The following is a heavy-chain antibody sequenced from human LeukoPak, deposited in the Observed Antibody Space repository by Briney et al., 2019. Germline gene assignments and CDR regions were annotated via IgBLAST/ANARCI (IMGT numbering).Heavy chain of an antibody. Sequence: SETLSLTCAVYGGSFSGYYWSWIRQPPGKGLEWIGYVYNSGSTDYNPSLKSRVTISVDTSKNQFSLKVNSVTASDTAVYYCVRDRELYYWGQGILVTVSS. CDR2: VYNSGST. CDR3: VRDRELYY. D-gene: IGHD1-26*01. CDR1: GGSFSGYY. V-gene: IGHV4-59*01. J-gene: IGHJ4*02.